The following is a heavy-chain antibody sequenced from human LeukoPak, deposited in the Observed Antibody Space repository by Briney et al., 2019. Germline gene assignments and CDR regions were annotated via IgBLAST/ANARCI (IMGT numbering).Heavy chain of an antibody. J-gene: IGHJ3*01. CDR1: GDSISDYY. CDR3: ARYRKGGGAFDF. D-gene: IGHD1-14*01. Sequence: PSETLSLTCTVSGDSISDYYWGWIRQPPGKGPEWIGYVYSSGSTNYSPSLESRVTISVDTSNNQFSLNLNSVTAADTAIYYCARYRKGGGAFDFWGQGKMVTVSS. V-gene: IGHV4-59*01. CDR2: VYSSGST.